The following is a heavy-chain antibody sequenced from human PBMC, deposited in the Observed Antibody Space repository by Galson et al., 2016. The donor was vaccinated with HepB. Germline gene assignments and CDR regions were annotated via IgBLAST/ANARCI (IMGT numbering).Heavy chain of an antibody. Sequence: SVKVSCKASGYIFTNYYIHWVRQAPGQGLEWMGGIIPIFATASYAQRFQGRVTITADKSTGTVYMELSSLRSQDTATFYCARHQGTGWNNFEYWGQGTLITVLS. D-gene: IGHD6-19*01. CDR1: GYIFTNYY. V-gene: IGHV1-69*06. J-gene: IGHJ4*02. CDR3: ARHQGTGWNNFEY. CDR2: IIPIFATA.